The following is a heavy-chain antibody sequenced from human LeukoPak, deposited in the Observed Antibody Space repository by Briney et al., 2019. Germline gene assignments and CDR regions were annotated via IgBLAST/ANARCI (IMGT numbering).Heavy chain of an antibody. D-gene: IGHD2-2*01. CDR2: IYPGDSDT. V-gene: IGHV5-51*01. CDR1: GYSLTSYW. CDR3: ARHGVYCSSTSCYLDV. Sequence: GESLKISCKGSGYSLTSYWIGWVRQMPGKGLEWMGIIYPGDSDTRYSPSFQGQVTISADKSISTAYLQWSSLKASDTAMYYCARHGVYCSSTSCYLDVWDQGTTVTVSS. J-gene: IGHJ6*02.